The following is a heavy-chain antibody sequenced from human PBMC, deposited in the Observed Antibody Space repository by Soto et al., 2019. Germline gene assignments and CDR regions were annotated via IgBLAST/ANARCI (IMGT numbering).Heavy chain of an antibody. Sequence: GGSLRLSCAASGFTFSSYGMHWVRQAPGKGLEWVAVIWYDGSNKYYADSVKGRFTISRENSKNTLYLQMNSLRAEDTAVYYCARDFYDSSGYPDYWGQGTLVTVSS. V-gene: IGHV3-33*01. J-gene: IGHJ4*02. CDR1: GFTFSSYG. CDR3: ARDFYDSSGYPDY. D-gene: IGHD3-22*01. CDR2: IWYDGSNK.